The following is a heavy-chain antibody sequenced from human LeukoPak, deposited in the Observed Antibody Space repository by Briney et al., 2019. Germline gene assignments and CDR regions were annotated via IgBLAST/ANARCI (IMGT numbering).Heavy chain of an antibody. Sequence: SETLSLTCTVSGGSISSYYWRWIRQPAGKGLEWIGRIYTSGSTNYNPSLKSRVTMSVDTSKNQFSLKLSSVTAADTAVYYCARALRDSYNWSYDAFDIWGQGTMVTVSS. CDR2: IYTSGST. D-gene: IGHD1-20*01. V-gene: IGHV4-4*07. CDR3: ARALRDSYNWSYDAFDI. J-gene: IGHJ3*02. CDR1: GGSISSYY.